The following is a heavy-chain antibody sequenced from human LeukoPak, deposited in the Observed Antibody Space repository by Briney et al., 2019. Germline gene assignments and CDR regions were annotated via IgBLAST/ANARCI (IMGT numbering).Heavy chain of an antibody. J-gene: IGHJ6*02. V-gene: IGHV4-59*01. D-gene: IGHD1-14*01. Sequence: SETLSLTCTVSGGSISGYYWSWIRQPPGKGLEWIGYIYYSGSTNYNPSLKSRVTISVDMSKNQFSLKLSSVTAADTAVYYCARGRSNYYYGMDVWGQGTTVTVSS. CDR2: IYYSGST. CDR1: GGSISGYY. CDR3: ARGRSNYYYGMDV.